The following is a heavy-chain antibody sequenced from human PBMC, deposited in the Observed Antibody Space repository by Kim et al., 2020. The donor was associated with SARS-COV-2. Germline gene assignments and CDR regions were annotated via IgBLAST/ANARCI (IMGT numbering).Heavy chain of an antibody. CDR3: TMGGEMATILMWPTDY. CDR1: GYSFTSYW. J-gene: IGHJ4*02. V-gene: IGHV5-51*01. D-gene: IGHD5-12*01. CDR2: IYPGDSDT. Sequence: GESLKISCKGSGYSFTSYWIGWVRQMPGKGLEWMGIIYPGDSDTRYSPSFQGQVTISADKSISTAYLQWSSLKASDTAMYYCTMGGEMATILMWPTDYWGQGTLVTVSS.